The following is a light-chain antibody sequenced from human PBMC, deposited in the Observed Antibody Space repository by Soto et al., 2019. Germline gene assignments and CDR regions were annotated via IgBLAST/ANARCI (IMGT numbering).Light chain of an antibody. CDR1: SSDIGTYDH. CDR3: ISYTVSRSYV. Sequence: QSALTRPASVSGAPVQSSTISCSGTSSDIGTYDHVAWFQQFPGKTPKLVIYSVSDRPSGVSYRFSGSKSGNTASLTISGLQADDEADYYCISYTVSRSYVFGTGTKVTVL. CDR2: SVS. J-gene: IGLJ1*01. V-gene: IGLV2-14*01.